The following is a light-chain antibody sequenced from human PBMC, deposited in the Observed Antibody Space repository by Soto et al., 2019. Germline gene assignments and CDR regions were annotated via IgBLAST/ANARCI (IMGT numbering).Light chain of an antibody. CDR2: GAS. J-gene: IGKJ1*01. CDR3: QQYNNWPRT. V-gene: IGKV3-20*01. CDR1: QSVGSNY. Sequence: EIVFTQSPGTLSLSPGERATLSCRASQSVGSNYLAWYQQKPGQAPRILIFGASGRDTGIPDRFSGSGSWTEFTLTISRLQSEDVEVYYCQQYNNWPRTFGQGTKVDIK.